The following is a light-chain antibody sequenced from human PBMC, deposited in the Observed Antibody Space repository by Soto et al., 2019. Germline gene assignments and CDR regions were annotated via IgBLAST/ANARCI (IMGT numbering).Light chain of an antibody. Sequence: PGERATLSCRASQSVSSTYLIWYQQKPGQAPRLLMYDASKRATGIPARFSGSGSGTDFTLTISSLEPEDFAVYYCQQRSRWPWTFGQGTKVDIK. CDR2: DAS. CDR3: QQRSRWPWT. V-gene: IGKV3-11*01. CDR1: QSVSSTY. J-gene: IGKJ1*01.